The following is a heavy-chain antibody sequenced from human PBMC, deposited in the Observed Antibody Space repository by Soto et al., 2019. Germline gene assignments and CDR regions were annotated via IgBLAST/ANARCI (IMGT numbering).Heavy chain of an antibody. J-gene: IGHJ6*02. Sequence: QVQLVESGGGVVQPGRSLRLSCAASGFTFSSYAMHWVRQAPGKGLEWVAVISYDGSNKYYADSVKGRFTISRDNSKNTLYLQMNSLRAEDTAVYHCARDHKQTRLYYYYYGMDVWGQGTTVTVSS. CDR1: GFTFSSYA. V-gene: IGHV3-30-3*01. CDR2: ISYDGSNK. CDR3: ARDHKQTRLYYYYYGMDV. D-gene: IGHD6-13*01.